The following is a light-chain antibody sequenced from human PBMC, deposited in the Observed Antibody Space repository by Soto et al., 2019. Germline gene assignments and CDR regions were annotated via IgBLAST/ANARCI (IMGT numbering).Light chain of an antibody. CDR1: QSISSY. J-gene: IGKJ4*01. CDR2: AAS. V-gene: IGKV1-39*01. Sequence: DIQMTQSPSSLSASVGDRVTITCRASQSISSYLNWYQQKPGKAPKLLIYAASSLQSGVPSRFSGSGYWTAFTLTISSLQPEDFATDYCQQSYSTPSFGGGTKVEIK. CDR3: QQSYSTPS.